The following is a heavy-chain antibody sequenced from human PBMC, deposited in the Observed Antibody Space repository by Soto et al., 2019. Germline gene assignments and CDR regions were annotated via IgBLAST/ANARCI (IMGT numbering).Heavy chain of an antibody. Sequence: PVGSLRLSCAASGFTVSSNYMSWVRQAPGKGLEWVSVIYSGGSTYYADSVKGRFTISRDNSKNTLYLQMTSLRSDDSAVYYCGRGPSPRAPAGGTPYYYAMDVWGQGTTVTVSS. V-gene: IGHV3-53*05. D-gene: IGHD6-13*01. CDR2: IYSGGST. CDR3: GRGPSPRAPAGGTPYYYAMDV. J-gene: IGHJ6*02. CDR1: GFTVSSNY.